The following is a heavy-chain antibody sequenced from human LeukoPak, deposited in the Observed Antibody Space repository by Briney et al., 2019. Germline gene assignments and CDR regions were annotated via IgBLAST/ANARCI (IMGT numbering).Heavy chain of an antibody. CDR3: ARVLVATYYDFWSGYLGAYYYYMDV. CDR2: IYYSGST. J-gene: IGHJ6*03. CDR1: GGSISSHY. D-gene: IGHD3-3*01. Sequence: PSETLSLTCTVSGGSISSHYWSWTRQPPGKGLEWIGYIYYSGSTNYNPSLKSRVTISVDTSKNQFSLKLSSVTAADTAVYYCARVLVATYYDFWSGYLGAYYYYMDVWGKGTTVTVSS. V-gene: IGHV4-59*11.